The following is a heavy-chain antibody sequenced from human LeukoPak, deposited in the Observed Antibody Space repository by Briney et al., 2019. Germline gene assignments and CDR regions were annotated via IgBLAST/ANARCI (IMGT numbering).Heavy chain of an antibody. Sequence: ASVKVSCKASGYTFTSYDINWVRQATGQGLEWMGCMNPNSGNTGYAQKFQGRVTMTRNTSISTAYMELSSLRSEDAAVYYCARVVPRRYCSSTSCYRWFDPWGQGTLVTVSS. D-gene: IGHD2-2*02. CDR1: GYTFTSYD. CDR2: MNPNSGNT. V-gene: IGHV1-8*01. CDR3: ARVVPRRYCSSTSCYRWFDP. J-gene: IGHJ5*02.